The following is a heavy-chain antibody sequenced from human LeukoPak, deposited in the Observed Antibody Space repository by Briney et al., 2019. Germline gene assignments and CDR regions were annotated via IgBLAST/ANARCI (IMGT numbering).Heavy chain of an antibody. CDR1: GFTFGDHA. J-gene: IGHJ6*04. CDR3: TRSIAVADIYYYYYGMDV. CDR2: IRSKAYCGTT. V-gene: IGHV3-49*04. D-gene: IGHD6-19*01. Sequence: QPGRSLRLSCTASGFTFGDHAMSWVRQAPGKGLEWGGFIRSKAYCGTTEYAVSVQGRFTISRDDSKSIAYLQMNSLKTEATAVYYCTRSIAVADIYYYYYGMDVWGKGTTVTVSS.